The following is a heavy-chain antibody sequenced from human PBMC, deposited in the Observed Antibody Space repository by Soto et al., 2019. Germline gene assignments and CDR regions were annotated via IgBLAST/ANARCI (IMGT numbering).Heavy chain of an antibody. Sequence: GSLKLSCAASGSTASTYAMTVFLQTPGKGLEWFSAITGSGGGTYYADSVKGRLIVSRDDSTNTLSLQMNSLRPEDTAVYYCARDSNTYRDYYHGMGVWGQGTTVSVPS. CDR2: ITGSGGGT. V-gene: IGHV3-23*01. CDR3: ARDSNTYRDYYHGMGV. CDR1: GSTASTYA. J-gene: IGHJ6*02. D-gene: IGHD3-10*02.